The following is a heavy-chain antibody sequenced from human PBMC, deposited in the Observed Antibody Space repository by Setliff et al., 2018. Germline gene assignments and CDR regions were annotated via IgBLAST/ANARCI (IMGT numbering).Heavy chain of an antibody. Sequence: GASVKVSCKASGGAFSTYSLSWVRQAPGQGFEWVGRIIPILGITNYVQRFQGRVTITADDSTSTIYMDVSSLRAKDTATYYCAGTDAYCADDCSISWGQGTLVTVSS. V-gene: IGHV1-69*13. D-gene: IGHD2-21*02. CDR2: IIPILGIT. J-gene: IGHJ5*02. CDR1: GGAFSTYS. CDR3: AGTDAYCADDCSIS.